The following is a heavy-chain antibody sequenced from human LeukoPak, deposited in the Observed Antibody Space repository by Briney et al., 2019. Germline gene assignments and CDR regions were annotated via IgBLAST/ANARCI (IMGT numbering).Heavy chain of an antibody. V-gene: IGHV1-18*01. D-gene: IGHD1-26*01. CDR3: ASAGIDRWELLTHVFDI. J-gene: IGHJ3*02. Sequence: ASVKVSCKASGYTFTSYGINWVRQAPGQGLEWMGWINVYNGNTNNAQKLQGRVTMTTDTSTSTAYMELRSLRSDDTAVYYCASAGIDRWELLTHVFDIWGQGTMVTVSS. CDR2: INVYNGNT. CDR1: GYTFTSYG.